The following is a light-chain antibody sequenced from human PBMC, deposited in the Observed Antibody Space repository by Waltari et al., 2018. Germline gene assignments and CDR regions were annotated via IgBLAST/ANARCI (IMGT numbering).Light chain of an antibody. CDR2: GAS. CDR1: QSISSN. Sequence: EIVMTQSPATLSVSPGERATLSCRASQSISSNLAWYQQKPGQAPRLLMYGASTRATGIPARVSGSGSGTEFTLTISSMQSEDFAVYYCKKYYNWNRKFGQGTKVEIK. J-gene: IGKJ1*01. V-gene: IGKV3-15*01. CDR3: KKYYNWNRK.